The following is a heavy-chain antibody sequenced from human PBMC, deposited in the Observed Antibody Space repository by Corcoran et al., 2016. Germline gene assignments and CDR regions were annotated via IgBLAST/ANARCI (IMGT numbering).Heavy chain of an antibody. J-gene: IGHJ5*02. Sequence: LQESGPGLVKPSETLSLICSVSGDPISSSNNYWGWIRQAPGKGLEWIGSFYYGMRTYYNPSLSNRVTISIDASKNQFSLRLTSVTAADTAVYHCVRDGSAVGRWWHSWGQGTLVTVSS. CDR2: FYYGMRT. CDR1: GDPISSSNNY. CDR3: VRDGSAVGRWWHS. V-gene: IGHV4-39*07. D-gene: IGHD2-15*01.